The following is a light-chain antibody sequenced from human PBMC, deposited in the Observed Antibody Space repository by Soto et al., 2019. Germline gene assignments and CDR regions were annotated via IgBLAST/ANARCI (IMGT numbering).Light chain of an antibody. V-gene: IGKV1-39*01. CDR3: QQSYSTPCT. Sequence: DLPMTQSPSSLSASVGDRVTISCRASQSISTYLNWYQQKPGKAPKFLIYSASSLQSGVPSRFSGSGSGIDFTLTISSLQPEDFATYYCQQSYSTPCTFGQGTKLEIK. CDR1: QSISTY. J-gene: IGKJ2*02. CDR2: SAS.